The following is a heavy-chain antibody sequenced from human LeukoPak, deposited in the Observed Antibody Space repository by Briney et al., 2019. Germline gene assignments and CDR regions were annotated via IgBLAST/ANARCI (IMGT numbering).Heavy chain of an antibody. J-gene: IGHJ4*02. CDR3: ARLMAADGSSSDLHY. CDR2: IYPGDSDT. CDR1: GYSFSTYW. V-gene: IGHV5-51*01. Sequence: GESLEISCKGSGYSFSTYWIAWVRQMPGKGLEWMGIIYPGDSDTRYSPSLQGQVTISVDKSISTAYLQWSSLKASDTAMYYCARLMAADGSSSDLHYWGQGTLVAVSS. D-gene: IGHD6-6*01.